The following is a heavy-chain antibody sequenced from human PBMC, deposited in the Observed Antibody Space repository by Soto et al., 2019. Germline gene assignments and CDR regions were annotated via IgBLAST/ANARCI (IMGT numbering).Heavy chain of an antibody. CDR3: ARGVQRYYFDY. CDR1: SDSITSGGYY. D-gene: IGHD6-13*01. V-gene: IGHV4-31*03. CDR2: IYYSGST. Sequence: QVQLQESGPGLVKPSQTLSLTCTVSSDSITSGGYYWSWIRQHPGKGLEWIGYIYYSGSTYYNPSLKSRVTISVDTSKSQFSLRLNCVTAADTAVYYCARGVQRYYFDYWGQGTLVTVSS. J-gene: IGHJ4*02.